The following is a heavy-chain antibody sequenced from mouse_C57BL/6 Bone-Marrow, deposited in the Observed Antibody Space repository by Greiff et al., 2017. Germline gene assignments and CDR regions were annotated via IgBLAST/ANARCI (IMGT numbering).Heavy chain of an antibody. V-gene: IGHV5-6*02. Sequence: DVMLVESGGDLVKPGGSLKLSCAVSGFTFSSYGMSWVRQTPDKRLEWVATISSGGSYTYYPDSVKERFTISRDSAKNTLYLQMSSLTSEDTAMYDCARHRDYDYDWFAYWGQGTLVTVSA. CDR1: GFTFSSYG. CDR3: ARHRDYDYDWFAY. D-gene: IGHD2-4*01. J-gene: IGHJ3*01. CDR2: ISSGGSYT.